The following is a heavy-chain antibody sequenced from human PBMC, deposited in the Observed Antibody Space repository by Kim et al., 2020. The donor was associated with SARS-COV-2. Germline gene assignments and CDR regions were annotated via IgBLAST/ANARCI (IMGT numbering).Heavy chain of an antibody. CDR1: GGSFSNYA. J-gene: IGHJ3*01. D-gene: IGHD3-16*01. CDR3: ARADFDYVWGTSPDEAFDF. CDR2: IVPMFGRA. V-gene: IGHV1-69*13. Sequence: SVKVSCKTSGGSFSNYALNWVRQAPGRGLEWMGGIVPMFGRANYAEKFQGRVTISADESTNTGFIEVTTLTSDDTAVYYCARADFDYVWGTSPDEAFDFWGQGTLVTVSS.